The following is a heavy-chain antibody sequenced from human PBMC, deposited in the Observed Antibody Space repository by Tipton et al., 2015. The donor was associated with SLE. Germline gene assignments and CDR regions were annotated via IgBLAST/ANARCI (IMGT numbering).Heavy chain of an antibody. CDR2: IYYSGST. V-gene: IGHV4-59*12. CDR3: ARLRELYYDSSPDAFDI. D-gene: IGHD3-22*01. J-gene: IGHJ3*02. CDR1: GGSISSYY. Sequence: LRLSCTVSGGSISSYYWSWIRQPPGKGLEWIGYIYYSGSTNYNPSLKSRVTMSVDTSKNQFSLKLSSVTAVDTAVYYCARLRELYYDSSPDAFDIWGQGTMVTVSS.